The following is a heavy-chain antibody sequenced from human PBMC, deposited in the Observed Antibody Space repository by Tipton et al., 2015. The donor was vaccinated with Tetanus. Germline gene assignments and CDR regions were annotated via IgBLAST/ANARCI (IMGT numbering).Heavy chain of an antibody. J-gene: IGHJ6*02. CDR2: IYYSGST. CDR3: ARDNRVPLRFGELLEFYYYYGMDV. CDR1: GGSISSYY. Sequence: TLSLTCTVSGGSISSYYWSWIRQPPGKGLEWIGDIYYSGSTNYNPSLKSRVTISVDTSKNQFSLKLSSVTAADTAVYYCARDNRVPLRFGELLEFYYYYGMDVWGQGTTVTVSS. V-gene: IGHV4-59*01. D-gene: IGHD3-10*01.